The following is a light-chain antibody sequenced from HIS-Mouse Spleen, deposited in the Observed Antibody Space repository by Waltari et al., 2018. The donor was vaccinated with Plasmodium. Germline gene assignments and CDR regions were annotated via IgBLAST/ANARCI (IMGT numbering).Light chain of an antibody. V-gene: IGLV3-25*03. J-gene: IGLJ3*02. Sequence: SYELTPPPSVSVSPGQTARITCSGDALPKQYAYWYQQKQGQAPVLVIYKDSERPSGIPERFSGSSSGTTVTLTISGVQAEDEADYYCQSADSSGTWVFGGGTKLTVL. CDR1: ALPKQY. CDR2: KDS. CDR3: QSADSSGTWV.